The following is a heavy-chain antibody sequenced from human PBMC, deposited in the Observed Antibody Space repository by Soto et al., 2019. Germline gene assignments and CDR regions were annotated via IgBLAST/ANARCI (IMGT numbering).Heavy chain of an antibody. CDR3: ARESGYCSGGSCGWFDP. J-gene: IGHJ5*02. CDR2: IYYSGST. V-gene: IGHV4-30-4*01. D-gene: IGHD2-15*01. CDR1: GGSISSGDYY. Sequence: QVQLQESGPGLVKPSQTLSLTCTVSGGSISSGDYYWSWIRQPPGKGLEWIGYIYYSGSTYYNPSLTSRVTISVDTTKNQFSLKLSSVTAADTAVYYCARESGYCSGGSCGWFDPWGQGTLVTVSS.